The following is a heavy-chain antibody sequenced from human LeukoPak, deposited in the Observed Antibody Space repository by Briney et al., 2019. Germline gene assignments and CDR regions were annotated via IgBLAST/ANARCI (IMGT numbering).Heavy chain of an antibody. J-gene: IGHJ5*02. Sequence: PSETLSLTCTVSGGPISSYYWSWIRQPPGKGLDWIGYIYYSGSTKYNPSLKSRVTISVDTSKNQFSLKLSSVTAADTAVYYCARLTGYSSESWFDPWGQGTLVTVSS. CDR3: ARLTGYSSESWFDP. D-gene: IGHD3-9*01. V-gene: IGHV4-59*01. CDR1: GGPISSYY. CDR2: IYYSGST.